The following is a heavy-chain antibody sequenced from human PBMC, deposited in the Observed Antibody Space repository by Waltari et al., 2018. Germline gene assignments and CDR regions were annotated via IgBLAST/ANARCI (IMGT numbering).Heavy chain of an antibody. CDR1: VGSLNVYS. CDR3: ARAHPDSDYDFWSGNYYYYGMDV. V-gene: IGHV4-34*01. Sequence: QVQLQQWGAGLLKPSETLSPTCAVYVGSLNVYSLSAIRQPPGKGLEWIGVINHSVSTNYKPSRKSRVTISVDTSKNQFSRKLSSVTAADTDVYYCARAHPDSDYDFWSGNYYYYGMDVWGQGTTVTVSS. CDR2: INHSVST. J-gene: IGHJ6*02. D-gene: IGHD3-3*01.